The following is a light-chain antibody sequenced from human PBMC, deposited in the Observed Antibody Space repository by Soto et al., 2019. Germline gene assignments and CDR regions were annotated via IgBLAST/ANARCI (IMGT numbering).Light chain of an antibody. CDR3: QSYDSSLISYV. Sequence: QAVVTQPPSVSGAPGQRVTISCTGSSSNIGAGYDVHWYQQLPGTAPKLLIYGNSNRPSGVPDRFSGSKSGTSASLAITGLQAEDDAVYYCQSYDSSLISYVFGTGTKVTVL. V-gene: IGLV1-40*01. CDR2: GNS. J-gene: IGLJ1*01. CDR1: SSNIGAGYD.